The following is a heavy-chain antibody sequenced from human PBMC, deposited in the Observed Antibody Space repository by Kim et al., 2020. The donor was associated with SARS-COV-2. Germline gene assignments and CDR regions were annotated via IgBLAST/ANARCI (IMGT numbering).Heavy chain of an antibody. D-gene: IGHD2-15*01. CDR3: VKGGSLV. CDR2: DGSEK. V-gene: IGHV3-7*01. Sequence: DGSEKYDVDSGKGRFTISRDNAKNALYLQMNSLRAEDTAVYYCVKGGSLVWGQGTLVTVSS. J-gene: IGHJ4*02.